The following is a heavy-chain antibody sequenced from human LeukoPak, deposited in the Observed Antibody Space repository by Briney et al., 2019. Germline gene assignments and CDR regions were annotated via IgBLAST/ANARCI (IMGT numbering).Heavy chain of an antibody. Sequence: GGSLRLSCAASGFTFSSYAMSWVRQAPGKGLEWVSAISGSGGSTYYADSVKGRFTISRDNSKNTLYLQMNSLRAEDTAVYYCAKNGIVGSYFLYFDYWGQGTLVTVSS. J-gene: IGHJ4*02. CDR2: ISGSGGST. D-gene: IGHD1-26*01. CDR3: AKNGIVGSYFLYFDY. V-gene: IGHV3-23*01. CDR1: GFTFSSYA.